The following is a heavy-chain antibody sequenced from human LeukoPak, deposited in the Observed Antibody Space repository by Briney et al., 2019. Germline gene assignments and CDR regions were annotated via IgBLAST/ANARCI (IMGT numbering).Heavy chain of an antibody. CDR1: GYTFAAYY. D-gene: IGHD3-10*01. CDR2: INPNSGGT. CDR3: ARAVYDSGSHYQTNWFDP. J-gene: IGHJ5*02. Sequence: ASVKVSCKGSGYTFAAYYIHWVRQAPGQWLEWMGWINPNSGGTNYAQNFQGRVTMTWDTSISTAYMELSRLRSGDTAVYYCARAVYDSGSHYQTNWFDPWGQGTLVTVSS. V-gene: IGHV1-2*02.